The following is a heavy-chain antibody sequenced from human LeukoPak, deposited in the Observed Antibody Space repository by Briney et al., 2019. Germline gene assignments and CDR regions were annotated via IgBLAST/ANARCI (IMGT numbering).Heavy chain of an antibody. D-gene: IGHD6-13*01. J-gene: IGHJ6*02. CDR2: IGTAGDT. CDR3: ARGNPIAAPGTSRNNPLAYYYGMDV. CDR1: GFTFSSYD. V-gene: IGHV3-13*01. Sequence: GGSLRLSCAASGFTFSSYDMHWVRQATGKGLEWVSAIGTAGDTYYPGSVKGRFTISRENAKNSLYLQMNSLRAGDTAVYYCARGNPIAAPGTSRNNPLAYYYGMDVWGQGTTVTVSS.